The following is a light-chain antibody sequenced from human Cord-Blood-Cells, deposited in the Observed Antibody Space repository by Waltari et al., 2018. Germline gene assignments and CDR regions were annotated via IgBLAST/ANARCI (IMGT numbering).Light chain of an antibody. CDR2: AAS. J-gene: IGKJ2*03. CDR1: QSISSY. CDR3: QQSYSTLYS. V-gene: IGKV1-39*01. Sequence: DIQMTQSPSSLSASVGARVTITCRASQSISSYLNWYQQKPGKAPKLLIYAASSLQSGVRSRFSGSGSGTDFTLTISSLQPEDFATYYCQQSYSTLYSFGQGTKLEIK.